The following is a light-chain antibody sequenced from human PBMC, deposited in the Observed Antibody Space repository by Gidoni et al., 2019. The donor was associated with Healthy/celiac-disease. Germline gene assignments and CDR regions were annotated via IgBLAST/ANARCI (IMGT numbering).Light chain of an antibody. Sequence: DIQMTQSPSSLSASVGDRVTITCRTSQSITNYLNWYQQKPGKAPKLLIYAASSLQSGVPSRFSGSGSGTDFTLTITTLQPEDFATYYCQQSDSLPLTFXPXTKVXIK. CDR3: QQSDSLPLT. CDR2: AAS. CDR1: QSITNY. V-gene: IGKV1-39*01. J-gene: IGKJ3*01.